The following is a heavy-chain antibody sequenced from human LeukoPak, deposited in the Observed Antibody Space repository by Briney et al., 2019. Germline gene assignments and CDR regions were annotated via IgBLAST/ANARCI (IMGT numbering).Heavy chain of an antibody. CDR1: GFTFSSYW. V-gene: IGHV3-74*01. J-gene: IGHJ5*02. Sequence: GGSLRLSCAASGFTFSSYWMHWVRQAPGKGLVWVSRINSDGSSTSYAGSVKGRFTISRDNAKNTLYLQMNSLRAEDTAVYYCAKPFSSGWYNGGHNWFDPWGQGTLVTVSS. CDR2: INSDGSST. D-gene: IGHD6-19*01. CDR3: AKPFSSGWYNGGHNWFDP.